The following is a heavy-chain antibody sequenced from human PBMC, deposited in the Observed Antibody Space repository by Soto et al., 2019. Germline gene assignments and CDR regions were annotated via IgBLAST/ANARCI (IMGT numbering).Heavy chain of an antibody. CDR3: ARGYCSGGSCYYYYGMDV. CDR2: INAGNDNT. D-gene: IGHD2-15*01. Sequence: ASVKVSCKASGYTFTSYAMHWVRQAPGQRLEWMGWINAGNDNTKYSQKFQGRVTITRDTSASTAYMELSSLRSEDTAVYYFARGYCSGGSCYYYYGMDVWGQGTTVTVSS. V-gene: IGHV1-3*01. J-gene: IGHJ6*02. CDR1: GYTFTSYA.